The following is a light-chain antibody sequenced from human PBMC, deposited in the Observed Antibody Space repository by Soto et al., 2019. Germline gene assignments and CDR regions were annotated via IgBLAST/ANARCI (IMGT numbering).Light chain of an antibody. CDR2: EVR. CDR1: STDVGSYNY. V-gene: IGLV2-14*03. CDR3: CSYTRTSNHYF. Sequence: QSALTQPASVSGSPGQSITISCTGTSTDVGSYNYVSWYQQHPGKAPKLMIYEVRYRPSGVSNRFSGSKSGNTASLTISGLQAEDEAVYYCCSYTRTSNHYFFGSGTKVT. J-gene: IGLJ1*01.